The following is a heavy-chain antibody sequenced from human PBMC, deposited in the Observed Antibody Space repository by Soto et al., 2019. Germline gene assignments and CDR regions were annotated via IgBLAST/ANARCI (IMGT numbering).Heavy chain of an antibody. V-gene: IGHV5-51*04. CDR2: IYPEDSET. D-gene: IGHD3-10*01. J-gene: IGHJ5*02. CDR3: ARVGFSIKTRWFDP. Sequence: GESLKISCKGSGYSFTNYWIGWVRQMPGKDLEWIGIIYPEDSETRYSPSFQGLVTISVDTPKNHFSLELSSVTAADTAVYYCARVGFSIKTRWFDPWGQGTLVTVSS. CDR1: GYSFTNYW.